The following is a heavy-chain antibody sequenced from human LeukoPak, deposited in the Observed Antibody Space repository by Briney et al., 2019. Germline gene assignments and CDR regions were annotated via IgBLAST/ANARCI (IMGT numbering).Heavy chain of an antibody. J-gene: IGHJ4*02. Sequence: PSETLSLTCTVSGGSISSGGYYWSWIRQHPGRGLEWIVYIYYSGSTYYNPSLKSRVTISVNTSKNQFSLKLSSVTAADTAVYYCARVQRYCSSTSCQGFDYWGQGTLVTVSS. CDR1: GGSISSGGYY. V-gene: IGHV4-31*03. CDR3: ARVQRYCSSTSCQGFDY. CDR2: IYYSGST. D-gene: IGHD2-2*01.